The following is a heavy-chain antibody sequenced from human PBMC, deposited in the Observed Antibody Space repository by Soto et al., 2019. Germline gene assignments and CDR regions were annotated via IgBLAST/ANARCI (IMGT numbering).Heavy chain of an antibody. CDR1: GFTFSSYS. V-gene: IGHV3-21*01. D-gene: IGHD2-15*01. CDR3: AREFGGGSCYSYHCGMDV. Sequence: GGSLRLSCAASGFTFSSYSMNWVRQAPGKGLEWVSSISSSSSYIYYADSVKGRFTISRDNAKNSLYLQMNSLRAEDAAVYYCAREFGGGSCYSYHCGMDVWGQGTTVTVSS. J-gene: IGHJ6*02. CDR2: ISSSSSYI.